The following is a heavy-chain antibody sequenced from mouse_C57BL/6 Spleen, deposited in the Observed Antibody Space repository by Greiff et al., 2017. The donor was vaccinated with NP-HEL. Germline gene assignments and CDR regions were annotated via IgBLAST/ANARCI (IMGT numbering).Heavy chain of an antibody. CDR2: ISDGGSYT. J-gene: IGHJ1*03. D-gene: IGHD1-1*01. CDR3: AGTTVVVLSYWYFDV. CDR1: GFTFSSYA. Sequence: EVQRVESGGGLVKPGGSLKLSCAASGFTFSSYAMSWVRQTPEKRLEWVATISDGGSYTYYPDNVKGRFTISRDNAKNNLYLQMSHLKSEDTAMYYCAGTTVVVLSYWYFDVWGTGTTVTVSS. V-gene: IGHV5-4*01.